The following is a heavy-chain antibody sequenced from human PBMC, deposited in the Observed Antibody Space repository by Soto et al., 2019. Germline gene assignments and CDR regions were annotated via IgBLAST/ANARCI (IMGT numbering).Heavy chain of an antibody. J-gene: IGHJ4*02. CDR3: ARLVAEQWLGTFDY. Sequence: QVQLVESGGGVVQPGRSLRLSCAASGFTFSSYAMHWVRQAPGKGLEWVAVISYDGSNKYYADSVKGRFTISRDNSKNTLYLQMNSLRAEDTAVYYCARLVAEQWLGTFDYWGQGTLVTVSS. CDR2: ISYDGSNK. CDR1: GFTFSSYA. V-gene: IGHV3-30-3*01. D-gene: IGHD6-19*01.